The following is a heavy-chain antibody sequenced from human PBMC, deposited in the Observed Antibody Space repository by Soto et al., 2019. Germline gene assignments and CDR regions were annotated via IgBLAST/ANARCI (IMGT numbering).Heavy chain of an antibody. CDR1: GYTFTSYD. J-gene: IGHJ6*02. D-gene: IGHD2-15*01. CDR2: MSTNSGNT. CDR3: ARAGAAPYYYYGMDV. Sequence: GASVKVSCKASGYTFTSYDINWVRQATGQGLEWMGWMSTNSGNTNYAQKFQDRVTMTSDTSTSTVYMELRSLRSDDTAVYYCARAGAAPYYYYGMDVWGQGTRVTVSS. V-gene: IGHV1-18*01.